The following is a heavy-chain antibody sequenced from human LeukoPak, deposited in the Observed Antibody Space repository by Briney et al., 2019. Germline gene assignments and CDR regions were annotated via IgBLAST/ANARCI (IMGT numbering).Heavy chain of an antibody. J-gene: IGHJ4*02. CDR2: ISGSGGST. CDR3: ARDHYYGSGSYYNGWYYFDY. Sequence: GGTLRLSCAASGFTFSSYGMSWVRQAPGKGLEWVSAISGSGGSTYYADSVKGRFTISRDNAKNTLYLQMNSLRAEDTAVYYCARDHYYGSGSYYNGWYYFDYWGQGTLVTVSS. CDR1: GFTFSSYG. V-gene: IGHV3-23*01. D-gene: IGHD3-10*01.